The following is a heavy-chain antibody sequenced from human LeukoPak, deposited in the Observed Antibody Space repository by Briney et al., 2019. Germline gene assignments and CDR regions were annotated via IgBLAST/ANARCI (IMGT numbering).Heavy chain of an antibody. D-gene: IGHD3-10*01. CDR3: ARNGYGSGSYYLFDY. CDR1: GYTLTELS. J-gene: IGHJ4*02. Sequence: ASVKVSCKVSGYTLTELSMHWVRQAPGKGLEWMGGIIPIFGTANYAQKFQGRVTITADESTSTAYMELSSLRSEDTAVYYCARNGYGSGSYYLFDYWGQGTLVTVSS. CDR2: IIPIFGTA. V-gene: IGHV1-69*13.